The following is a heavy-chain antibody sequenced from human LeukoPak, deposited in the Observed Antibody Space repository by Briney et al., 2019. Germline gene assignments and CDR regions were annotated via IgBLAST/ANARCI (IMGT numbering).Heavy chain of an antibody. Sequence: GASVKVSCKASGYTFTGYYMHWVRQAPGQGLEWMGWINPNSGGTNYAQKFQGRVTMTRDTSTSTAYMELSRLRSDDTAVYYCARDPFAMIVVVSGMDVWGQGTTVTVSS. D-gene: IGHD3-22*01. J-gene: IGHJ6*02. V-gene: IGHV1-2*02. CDR1: GYTFTGYY. CDR2: INPNSGGT. CDR3: ARDPFAMIVVVSGMDV.